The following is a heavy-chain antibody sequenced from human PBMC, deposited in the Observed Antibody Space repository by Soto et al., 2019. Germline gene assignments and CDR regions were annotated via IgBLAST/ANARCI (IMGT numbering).Heavy chain of an antibody. CDR3: ASPGDYGDSYFKY. Sequence: EVQLVESGGGLGQPGGSLRLSCVASGFTLSRYDMNWVRQAPGKGLEWVSFIGSTGSTIYYADSVKGRFTISRDNAKNSLYLQMNSLRVEDTAVYYFASPGDYGDSYFKYWGQGALVTVSS. V-gene: IGHV3-48*03. CDR2: IGSTGSTI. CDR1: GFTLSRYD. D-gene: IGHD4-17*01. J-gene: IGHJ4*02.